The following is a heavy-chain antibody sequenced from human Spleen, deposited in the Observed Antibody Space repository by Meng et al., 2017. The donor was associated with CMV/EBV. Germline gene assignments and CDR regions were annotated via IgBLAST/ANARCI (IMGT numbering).Heavy chain of an antibody. CDR3: ARAPGAAAGLDY. J-gene: IGHJ4*02. CDR2: IHHSGSA. CDR1: GGSMSSGNYY. V-gene: IGHV4-30-4*01. Sequence: QGQLQESGPGLVEPSQTLSLTCTVSGGSMSSGNYYLSWIRQPPGKGLEWIGYIHHSGSAYYNPSLKSRVSISVDTSKNQFSLNLNSMTAADTAVYYCARAPGAAAGLDYWGQGTLVTVSS. D-gene: IGHD6-13*01.